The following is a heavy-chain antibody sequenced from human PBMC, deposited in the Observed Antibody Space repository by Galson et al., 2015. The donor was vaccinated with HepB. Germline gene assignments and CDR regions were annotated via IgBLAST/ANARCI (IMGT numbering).Heavy chain of an antibody. V-gene: IGHV4-39*01. J-gene: IGHJ4*02. CDR1: GGSISSNHSS. CDR3: ARLSVGACFYH. Sequence: ETLSLTCTVSGGSISSNHSSWGWIRQPPGKGLEWIATFYYSGSTYYNPSLKSRVTIFVDTSKNQFSLRLTSVTAADTSVYYCARLSVGACFYHWGQGALGIVSS. CDR2: FYYSGST. D-gene: IGHD5/OR15-5a*01.